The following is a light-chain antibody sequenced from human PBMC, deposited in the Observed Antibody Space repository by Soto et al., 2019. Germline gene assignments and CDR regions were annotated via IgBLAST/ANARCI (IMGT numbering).Light chain of an antibody. Sequence: QSVLTQPPSVSGAPGQRVTISCTGSSSNIGAGYDVHWYQQLPGTAHKLLIYGNSNRPSGVPDRFSGSKSGTSASLAITGLKTEDEADYYCQSYDSSLSGYVVFGGGTKLTVL. CDR2: GNS. J-gene: IGLJ2*01. CDR1: SSNIGAGYD. CDR3: QSYDSSLSGYVV. V-gene: IGLV1-40*01.